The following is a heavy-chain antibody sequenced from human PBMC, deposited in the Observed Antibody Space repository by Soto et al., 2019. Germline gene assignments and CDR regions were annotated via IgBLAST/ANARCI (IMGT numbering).Heavy chain of an antibody. Sequence: GESLKISCKGSGYSFTSYWISWVRQMPGKGLEWMGRIDPSDSYTNYSPSFQGHVTISADKSISTAYLQWSSLKAADTAMYYCAGTPDYYYYGMDVWVQGTTVTVSS. CDR3: AGTPDYYYYGMDV. CDR1: GYSFTSYW. CDR2: IDPSDSYT. D-gene: IGHD1-1*01. V-gene: IGHV5-10-1*01. J-gene: IGHJ6*02.